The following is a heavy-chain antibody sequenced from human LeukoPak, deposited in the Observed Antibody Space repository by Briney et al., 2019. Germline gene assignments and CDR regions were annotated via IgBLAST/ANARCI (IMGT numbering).Heavy chain of an antibody. J-gene: IGHJ4*02. Sequence: ASVKVSCKASGYTFSAYGISWVRQAPGQGLEWMGWMSAYNGDTNYAQKLQGRVTMTTDTSTSTAYMELRSLRSDDTAVYYCARIYSSSWSDYWGQGTLVTVSS. V-gene: IGHV1-18*01. CDR2: MSAYNGDT. CDR1: GYTFSAYG. D-gene: IGHD6-13*01. CDR3: ARIYSSSWSDY.